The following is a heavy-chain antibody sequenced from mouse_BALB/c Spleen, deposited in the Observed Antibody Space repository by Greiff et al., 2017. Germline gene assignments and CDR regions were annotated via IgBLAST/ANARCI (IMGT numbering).Heavy chain of an antibody. CDR3: ARSADYGNYFDY. CDR2: ISSGSSTI. Sequence: VQLQQSGGGLVQPGGSRKLSCAASGFTFSSFGMHWVRQAPEKGLEWVAYISSGSSTIYYADTVKGRFTISRDNPKNTLFLQMTSLRSEDTAMYYCARSADYGNYFDYWGQGTTLTVAS. V-gene: IGHV5-17*02. D-gene: IGHD2-1*01. CDR1: GFTFSSFG. J-gene: IGHJ2*01.